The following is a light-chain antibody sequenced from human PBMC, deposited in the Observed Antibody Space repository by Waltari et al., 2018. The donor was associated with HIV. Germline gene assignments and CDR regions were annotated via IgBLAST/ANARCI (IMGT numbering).Light chain of an antibody. J-gene: IGLJ2*01. CDR3: QSYDISLSGYVG. CDR1: RPNIGAGFD. V-gene: IGLV1-40*01. CDR2: GKS. Sequence: QSLLTQPPSVSGATGQRVTISCTGSRPNIGAGFDVHWYQQLPGTVPKLLIYGKSNRSSGVPHRFSGSRSGTSASLAITGLQADEEAEYYCQSYDISLSGYVGFGGGTKLTDL.